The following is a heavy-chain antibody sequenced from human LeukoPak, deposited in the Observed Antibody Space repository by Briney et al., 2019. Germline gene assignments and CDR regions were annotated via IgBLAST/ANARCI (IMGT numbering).Heavy chain of an antibody. V-gene: IGHV3-7*01. CDR3: ARDGTHYDSSGYYDFLDY. CDR1: GFTFSIYW. CDR2: IMQDGRET. J-gene: IGHJ4*02. Sequence: GGSLRLSCAVSGFTFSIYWMSWVRQAPGKGLEWVANIMQDGRETYYMNSVKVRFTISRDNAKNSLYLQMNSLRADDTAVYYCARDGTHYDSSGYYDFLDYWGQGTLVTVSS. D-gene: IGHD3-22*01.